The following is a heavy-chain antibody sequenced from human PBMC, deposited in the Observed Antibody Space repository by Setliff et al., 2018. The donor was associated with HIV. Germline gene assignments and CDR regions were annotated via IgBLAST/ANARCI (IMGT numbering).Heavy chain of an antibody. CDR1: GGSITTYY. CDR2: IYPTGST. CDR3: AREVGNPRDAFDI. J-gene: IGHJ3*02. Sequence: SETLSLTCTVSGGSITTYYWSWIRQPAGKGLEWIGHIYPTGSTDYNPSLKSRVTMSIDTSKNQFSLKLSSMTAADTALYYCAREVGNPRDAFDIWAQGTMVTVSS. V-gene: IGHV4-4*07.